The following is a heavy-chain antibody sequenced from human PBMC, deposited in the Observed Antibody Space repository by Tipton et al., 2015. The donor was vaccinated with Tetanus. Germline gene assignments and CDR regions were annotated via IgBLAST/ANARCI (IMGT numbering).Heavy chain of an antibody. D-gene: IGHD1-14*01. V-gene: IGHV4-39*01. J-gene: IGHJ4*02. CDR2: IYYTGGS. CDR3: AGRKGFYRPFDY. CDR1: GGSVSNRTLY. Sequence: LRLSCSVSGGSVSNRTLYWGWIRQSPGKGLEWIGGIYYTGGSYYFPSFKNRVTLSVDTSKDQFSLRLTSVTAADTAVYYCAGRKGFYRPFDYWGQGHLVTVSS.